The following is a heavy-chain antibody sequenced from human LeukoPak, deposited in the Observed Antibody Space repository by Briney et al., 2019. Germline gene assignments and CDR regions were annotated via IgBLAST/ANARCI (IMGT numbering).Heavy chain of an antibody. Sequence: GGSLRLSCAASGFTFSSYSMSWVRQAPGKGLEWVSAITGSGGSTYNADSVKGRFTISRDNSKNTLYLQMNSLRAEDTAVYYCANRAHAFDVWGQGTVVTVSS. CDR1: GFTFSSYS. V-gene: IGHV3-23*01. J-gene: IGHJ3*01. CDR3: ANRAHAFDV. CDR2: ITGSGGST. D-gene: IGHD1-26*01.